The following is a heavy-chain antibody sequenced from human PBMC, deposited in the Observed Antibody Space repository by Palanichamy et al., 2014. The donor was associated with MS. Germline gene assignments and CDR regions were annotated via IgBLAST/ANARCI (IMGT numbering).Heavy chain of an antibody. D-gene: IGHD3-3*01. CDR1: SGSMNDYY. CDR3: AREIRLTVYGEGFDS. J-gene: IGHJ4*02. V-gene: IGHV4-4*07. Sequence: QVHLQESGPGLVKPSETLSLTCSVSSGSMNDYYWTWIQQPAGKGLEWIGRLYPSGRSDSNPSLKRRVSMSLDTSNKQFSLRLTSLTAADTALYYCAREIRLTVYGEGFDSWGQGILVTVSA. CDR2: LYPSGRS.